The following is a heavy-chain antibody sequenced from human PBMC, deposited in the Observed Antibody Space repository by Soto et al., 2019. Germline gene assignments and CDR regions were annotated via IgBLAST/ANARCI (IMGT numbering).Heavy chain of an antibody. CDR2: LYYTGST. CDR1: GGSVSSGSYY. D-gene: IGHD4-17*01. V-gene: IGHV4-61*01. Sequence: SETLSLTCTVSGGSVSSGSYYWSWVRQPPGKGLEWIGYLYYTGSTNYNPSLKSQVTMSLDTSKNQFSLKLTSVTAADTAVYYCARVGATVTSQALGFDHWGQGTLVTVSS. CDR3: ARVGATVTSQALGFDH. J-gene: IGHJ4*02.